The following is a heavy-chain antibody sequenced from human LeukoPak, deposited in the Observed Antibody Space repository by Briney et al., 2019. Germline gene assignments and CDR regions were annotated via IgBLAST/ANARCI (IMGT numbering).Heavy chain of an antibody. CDR2: INWNGGST. Sequence: GGSLRLSCAASGFTFDDYGMSWVRQVPGKGLEWVSGINWNGGSTGYVDSVKGRFTISRDNAKNSLYLQMNSLRAEDTAFYYCAREGYCSSTSCAYGMDVWGQGTTVTVPS. CDR3: AREGYCSSTSCAYGMDV. V-gene: IGHV3-20*04. J-gene: IGHJ6*02. D-gene: IGHD2-2*01. CDR1: GFTFDDYG.